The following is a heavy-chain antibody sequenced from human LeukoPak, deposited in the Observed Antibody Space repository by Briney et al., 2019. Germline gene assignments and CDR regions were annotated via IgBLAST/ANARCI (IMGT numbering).Heavy chain of an antibody. V-gene: IGHV1-2*02. J-gene: IGHJ4*02. CDR1: GYTFTGYY. CDR3: ARPYCSGGSRYERFDY. Sequence: GASVKVSCKASGYTFTGYYMHWVRQAPGQGLEWMGWINPNSGGTNYAQKFQGRVTMTRDTSISTAYMELSRLRSDDTAVYYCARPYCSGGSRYERFDYWGQGTLVTVSS. D-gene: IGHD2-15*01. CDR2: INPNSGGT.